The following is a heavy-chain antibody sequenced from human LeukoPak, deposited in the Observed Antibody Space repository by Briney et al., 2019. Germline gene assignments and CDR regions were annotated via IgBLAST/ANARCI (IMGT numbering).Heavy chain of an antibody. CDR2: ISYSGST. CDR1: GGXISGYY. Sequence: SETLSLTCSVSGGXISGYYWSWIRQPPGKGLEWLGSISYSGSTSYNPSLKSRVTISVDTSKNQFSLNLRSVTAADTAVYYCARRDSSGWYYFDYWGQGTLVTVSS. D-gene: IGHD6-19*01. V-gene: IGHV4-59*01. CDR3: ARRDSSGWYYFDY. J-gene: IGHJ4*02.